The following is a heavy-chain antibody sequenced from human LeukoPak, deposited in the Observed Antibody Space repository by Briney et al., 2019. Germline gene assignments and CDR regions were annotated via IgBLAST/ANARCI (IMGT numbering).Heavy chain of an antibody. Sequence: GASVKLSCKGSVYTFTSYAMHWVRQAPGQRLGWMGWINAGNGNTKYSQNFQGRVTITRDTSASTAYMEVSSLRSEDTAVYYCARVGANYDLDYWGQGTLVTVSS. CDR3: ARVGANYDLDY. CDR1: VYTFTSYA. D-gene: IGHD5-24*01. J-gene: IGHJ4*02. CDR2: INAGNGNT. V-gene: IGHV1-3*01.